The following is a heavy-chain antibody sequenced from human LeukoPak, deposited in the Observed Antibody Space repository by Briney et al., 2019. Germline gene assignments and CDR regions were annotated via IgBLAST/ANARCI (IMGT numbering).Heavy chain of an antibody. Sequence: GRSLRLSCAASGFTFSSYWMHWVRQAPGKGLVWVSRINSDGSSTSYADSVKGRFTISRDNAKNTLYLQMNSLRAEDTAVYYCARELRGYYYYGMDVWGQGTTVTVSS. V-gene: IGHV3-74*01. CDR1: GFTFSSYW. CDR2: INSDGSST. J-gene: IGHJ6*02. D-gene: IGHD5-12*01. CDR3: ARELRGYYYYGMDV.